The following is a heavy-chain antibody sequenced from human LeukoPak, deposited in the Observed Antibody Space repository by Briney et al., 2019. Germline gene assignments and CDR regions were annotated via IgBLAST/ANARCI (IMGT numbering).Heavy chain of an antibody. D-gene: IGHD2-2*01. V-gene: IGHV3-53*01. CDR1: GFTVSSNY. J-gene: IGHJ4*02. CDR3: ARGAIPSLEYYFDY. CDR2: IYSGGST. Sequence: GGSLRLSCAASGFTVSSNYMSWVRQAPGKGLEWVSVIYSGGSTYYADYVKGRFTISRDNSKNTLYLQMNSLRAEDTAVYYCARGAIPSLEYYFDYWGQGTLVTVSS.